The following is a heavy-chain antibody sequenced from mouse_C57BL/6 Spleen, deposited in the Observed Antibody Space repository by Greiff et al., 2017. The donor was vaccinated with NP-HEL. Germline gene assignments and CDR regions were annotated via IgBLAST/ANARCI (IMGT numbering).Heavy chain of an antibody. J-gene: IGHJ4*01. CDR1: GYTFTSYW. CDR3: ARNDGSAYAMDY. Sequence: QVQLQQPGAELVMPGASVKLSCKASGYTFTSYWMHWVKQRPGQGLEWIGEIDPSDSYTNYNQKFKGKSTLTVDKSSSTAYMQLSSLTSEDSAVYYCARNDGSAYAMDYWGQGTSVTVSS. CDR2: IDPSDSYT. D-gene: IGHD1-1*01. V-gene: IGHV1-69*01.